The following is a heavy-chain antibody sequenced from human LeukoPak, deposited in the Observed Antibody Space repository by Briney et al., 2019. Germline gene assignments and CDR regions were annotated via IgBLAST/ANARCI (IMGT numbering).Heavy chain of an antibody. CDR3: ARVSWYGGDY. V-gene: IGHV3-64*01. Sequence: GGSLRLSCEASGFTFNNYGMHWVRQAPGKGLEYVSAISSNGGSTYYANSVKGRFTISRDNSKNTLYLQMGSLRAEDMAVYYCARVSWYGGDYWGQGTLVTVSS. CDR1: GFTFNNYG. D-gene: IGHD6-13*01. J-gene: IGHJ4*02. CDR2: ISSNGGST.